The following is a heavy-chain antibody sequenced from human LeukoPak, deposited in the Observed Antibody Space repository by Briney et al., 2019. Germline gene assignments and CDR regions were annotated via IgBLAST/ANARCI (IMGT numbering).Heavy chain of an antibody. CDR3: ARDGANYYYYYMDV. Sequence: GGSLRLSCAASGFTFSSYGMSWVRQAPGKGLEWVSDISRSSSEIHYADSVKGRFTISRDNAKNSLYLQMNSLRAEGTAVYYCARDGANYYYYYMDVWGKGTTVTVSS. D-gene: IGHD4/OR15-4a*01. CDR1: GFTFSSYG. J-gene: IGHJ6*03. V-gene: IGHV3-21*05. CDR2: ISRSSSEI.